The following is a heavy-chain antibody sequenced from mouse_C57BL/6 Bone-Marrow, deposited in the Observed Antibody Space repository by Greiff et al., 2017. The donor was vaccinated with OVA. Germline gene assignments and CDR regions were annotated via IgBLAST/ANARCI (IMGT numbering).Heavy chain of an antibody. Sequence: VQVVESGPELVKPGASVKISCKASGYAFSSSWMNWVKQRPGKGLEWIGRIYPGDGDTNYNGKFKGKATLTADKSSSTAYMQLSSLTSEDSAVYFCASLGITTFDYWGQGTTLTVSS. J-gene: IGHJ2*01. CDR2: IYPGDGDT. CDR3: ASLGITTFDY. D-gene: IGHD1-1*01. V-gene: IGHV1-82*01. CDR1: GYAFSSSW.